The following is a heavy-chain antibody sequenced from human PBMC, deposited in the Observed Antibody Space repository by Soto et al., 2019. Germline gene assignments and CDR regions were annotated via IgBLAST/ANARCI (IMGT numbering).Heavy chain of an antibody. Sequence: EVQLLESGGGLVQPGGSLRLSCAASGFSFSNYAMSWVRQPPGKGLEWVSTITGNGGTTYYADSVKGRFTISRDNSKNTLFLQVNSLRDEDTAVYYCAKVVLRLGGDDWGQGTLVTVSS. CDR3: AKVVLRLGGDD. CDR1: GFSFSNYA. V-gene: IGHV3-23*01. CDR2: ITGNGGTT. D-gene: IGHD3-16*01. J-gene: IGHJ4*02.